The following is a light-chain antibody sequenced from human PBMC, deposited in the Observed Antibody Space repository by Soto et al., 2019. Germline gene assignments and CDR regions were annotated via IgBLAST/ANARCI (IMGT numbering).Light chain of an antibody. CDR1: SSDVGGYNY. CDR2: DVS. J-gene: IGLJ1*01. CDR3: SSYTSSSTLYV. V-gene: IGLV2-14*01. Sequence: QSALTQPASVSGSPGQSITISCTGTSSDVGGYNYVSWYQQHPGKAPNLMIYDVSNRPSGVSNRFSGSKSGNTASLTISGLQADDEADYYCSSYTSSSTLYVFGTGTKVTVL.